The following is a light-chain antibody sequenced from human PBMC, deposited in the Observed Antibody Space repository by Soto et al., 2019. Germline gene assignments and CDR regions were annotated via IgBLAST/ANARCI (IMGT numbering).Light chain of an antibody. J-gene: IGKJ4*01. Sequence: EVVLTQSPATLSLPPGDRATLSCRASQSVNNFLAWYQQKPGQTPRLLIYDASKRATGIPGRFSGSGSGTDFTLTISSLEPEDFAVYYCQQYNNWPLTFGGGTKVDIK. CDR2: DAS. CDR1: QSVNNF. V-gene: IGKV3-11*01. CDR3: QQYNNWPLT.